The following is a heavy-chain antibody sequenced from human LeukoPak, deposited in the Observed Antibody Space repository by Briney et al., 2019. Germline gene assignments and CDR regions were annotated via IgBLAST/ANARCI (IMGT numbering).Heavy chain of an antibody. V-gene: IGHV4-59*12. D-gene: IGHD3-3*01. CDR2: IYYSGST. CDR1: GGSISNYY. Sequence: PSETLSLTCTVSGGSISNYYWSWIRRPPGKGLEWIGYIYYSGSTLYNPSLKSRVTISVDTSKNQFSLKLSSVTAADTAVYYCASLLDTLNYDFWSGYLDYWGQGTLATVSS. J-gene: IGHJ4*02. CDR3: ASLLDTLNYDFWSGYLDY.